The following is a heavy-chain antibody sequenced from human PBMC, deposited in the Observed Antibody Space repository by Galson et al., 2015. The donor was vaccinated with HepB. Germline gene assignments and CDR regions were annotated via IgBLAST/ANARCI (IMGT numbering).Heavy chain of an antibody. J-gene: IGHJ4*02. D-gene: IGHD3-3*01. CDR1: GFSFDTYA. CDR2: ITGSGGRA. Sequence: SLRLSCAASGFSFDTYAMSWVRQAPGKGLEWVSTITGSGGRAFYADSVTGRFTISRDNSKNTLHLQMSGLTAEDTAIYYCAKDPDYDFDSGKGTTFQSWGQGTLVTVSS. CDR3: AKDPDYDFDSGKGTTFQS. V-gene: IGHV3-23*01.